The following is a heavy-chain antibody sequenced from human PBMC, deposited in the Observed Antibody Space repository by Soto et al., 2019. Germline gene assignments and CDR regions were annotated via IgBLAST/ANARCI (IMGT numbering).Heavy chain of an antibody. CDR1: GFTFSSYA. CDR3: ARAQMGITGTPFDP. D-gene: IGHD1-7*01. V-gene: IGHV3-30-3*01. CDR2: ISYDGSNK. Sequence: PGGSLRLSCAASGFTFSSYAMHWVRQAPGKGLEWVAVISYDGSNKYYADSVKGRFTISRDNSKNTLYLQMNSLRAEDTAVYYCARAQMGITGTPFDPWGQGTLVTVSS. J-gene: IGHJ5*02.